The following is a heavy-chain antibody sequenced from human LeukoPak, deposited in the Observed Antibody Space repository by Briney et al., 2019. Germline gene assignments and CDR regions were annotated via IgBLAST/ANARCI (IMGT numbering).Heavy chain of an antibody. D-gene: IGHD6-13*01. J-gene: IGHJ4*02. CDR3: ALAAAGTRGGIDY. CDR1: GGSFSGYY. V-gene: IGHV4-34*01. Sequence: PSETLSLTCAVYGGSFSGYYWSWIPQPPGKGLEWIGEINHSGSTNYNPSLKSRVTISVDTSKNQFSLKLSSVTAADTAVYYCALAAAGTRGGIDYWGQGTLVTVSS. CDR2: INHSGST.